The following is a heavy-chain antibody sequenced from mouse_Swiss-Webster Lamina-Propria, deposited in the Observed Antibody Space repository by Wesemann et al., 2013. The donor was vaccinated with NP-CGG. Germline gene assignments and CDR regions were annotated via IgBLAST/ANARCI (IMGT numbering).Heavy chain of an antibody. V-gene: IGHV2-2-2*01. CDR3: VRNHYRYDGFYWYFDV. D-gene: IGHD2-14*01. J-gene: IGHJ1*01. CDR1: GFSLTSYG. Sequence: QVQMKQSGPGLVQPSQSLSITCTVSGFSLTSYGVHWVRQSPGKGLEWLGVIWSGGSTDYNAAFISRLSISKDNSKSQVFFKMNSLQADDTAIYYCVRNHYRYDGFYWYFDVWGAGDHGSPSPQ. CDR2: IWSGGST.